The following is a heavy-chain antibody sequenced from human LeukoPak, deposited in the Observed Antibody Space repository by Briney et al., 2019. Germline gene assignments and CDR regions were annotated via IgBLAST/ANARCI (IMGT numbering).Heavy chain of an antibody. J-gene: IGHJ4*02. CDR2: IYYSGST. Sequence: SETLSLTCSVSGVSMNSYYWLWIRQSPGKGLEWIAYIYYSGSTNYNPSLKSRVTISVDNSKNKFSLKLSCVTAADTAVYYCARHGCLQPFDYWGQGTLVTVSS. CDR3: ARHGCLQPFDY. CDR1: GVSMNSYY. V-gene: IGHV4-59*08. D-gene: IGHD1-1*01.